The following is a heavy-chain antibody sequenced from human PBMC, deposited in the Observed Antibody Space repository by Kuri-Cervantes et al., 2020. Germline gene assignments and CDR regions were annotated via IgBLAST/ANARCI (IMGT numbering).Heavy chain of an antibody. J-gene: IGHJ6*02. CDR1: GFTFSNYG. CDR3: ARHSSRWGMDV. V-gene: IGHV3-33*01. D-gene: IGHD6-13*01. CDR2: IWYGGSNK. Sequence: GESLKISCAASGFTFSNYGMHWVRQAPGKGLEWVAVIWYGGSNKNYADSVKGRFTISRDNSKNTLSLQMNSLRVEDTAVYYCARHSSRWGMDVWGQGTTVTVSS.